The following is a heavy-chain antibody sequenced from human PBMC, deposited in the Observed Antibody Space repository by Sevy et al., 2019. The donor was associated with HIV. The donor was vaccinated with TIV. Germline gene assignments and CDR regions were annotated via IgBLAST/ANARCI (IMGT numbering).Heavy chain of an antibody. CDR1: GYSFTSHW. V-gene: IGHV5-51*01. J-gene: IGHJ4*02. CDR3: ATSRSGYFDSSGYYIY. CDR2: IFPDDSDT. Sequence: GESLKISCQGSGYSFTSHWIGWVRHMPGKGLEWMVIIFPDDSDTRYSPSFQGQVTFSADKSINTAYLQWSSLKASDTAMYYCATSRSGYFDSSGYYIYWGQGTLVTVSS. D-gene: IGHD3-22*01.